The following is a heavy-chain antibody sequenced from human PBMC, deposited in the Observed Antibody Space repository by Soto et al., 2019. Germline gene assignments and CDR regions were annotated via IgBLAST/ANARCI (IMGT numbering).Heavy chain of an antibody. CDR3: ARDNNDFWSLYPLAFDY. Sequence: LSLTCTVSGGSLTKYYWSWIRQPAGKGLEWIGRVSTSGNVVSKASLRSRLTMSVDTSKNQFSLRLTSVTAADTAVYYCARDNNDFWSLYPLAFDYWGQGALVTVSS. CDR2: VSTSGNV. V-gene: IGHV4-4*07. CDR1: GGSLTKYY. J-gene: IGHJ4*02. D-gene: IGHD3-3*01.